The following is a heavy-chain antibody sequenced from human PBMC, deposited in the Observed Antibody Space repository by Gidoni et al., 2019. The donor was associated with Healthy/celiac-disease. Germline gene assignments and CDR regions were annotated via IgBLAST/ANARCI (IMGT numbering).Heavy chain of an antibody. D-gene: IGHD6-19*01. V-gene: IGHV4-34*01. CDR2: VNHSGST. Sequence: QAQLQQWGAGLLQPSETLSLTCAVYGGSVSGYYWSWNRQPPGKGLEWIGEVNHSGSTNYNPSLKSRVTISVDTSKNQFSLKLSSVTAADTAVYYCARGSFSPGIAVAGQRSYYYYMDVWGKGTTVTVSS. CDR3: ARGSFSPGIAVAGQRSYYYYMDV. CDR1: GGSVSGYY. J-gene: IGHJ6*03.